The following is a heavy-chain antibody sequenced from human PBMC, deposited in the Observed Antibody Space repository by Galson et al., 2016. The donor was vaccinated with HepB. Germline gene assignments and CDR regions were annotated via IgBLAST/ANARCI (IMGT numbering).Heavy chain of an antibody. CDR1: GFTFTNYW. CDR3: AREGRADGSYFDY. V-gene: IGHV3-7*01. Sequence: SLRLSCAASGFTFTNYWMTWVRQAPGKGLEWVANIKEDGTETCYADSVKGRFTISRDNARNSLYLQMNSLRAEDTGIYYCAREGRADGSYFDYWGRGALVTVS. J-gene: IGHJ4*02. CDR2: IKEDGTET. D-gene: IGHD5-24*01.